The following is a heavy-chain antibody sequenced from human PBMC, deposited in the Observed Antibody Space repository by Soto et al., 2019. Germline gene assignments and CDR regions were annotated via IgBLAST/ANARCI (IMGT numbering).Heavy chain of an antibody. J-gene: IGHJ4*02. CDR2: IWYDGSNK. Sequence: QVQLVESGGGVVQPGRSLRLSCAASGFTFSSYGMHWVRQAPGKGLEWVAVIWYDGSNKYYADSVKGRFTISRDNSKNTLYLQMNSLIAEDTAVYYCARDHSGYGYFDYWGQGTLVTVSS. D-gene: IGHD5-18*01. CDR3: ARDHSGYGYFDY. V-gene: IGHV3-33*01. CDR1: GFTFSSYG.